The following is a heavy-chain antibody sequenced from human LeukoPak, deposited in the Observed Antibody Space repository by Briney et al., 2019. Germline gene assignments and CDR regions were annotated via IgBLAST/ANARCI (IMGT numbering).Heavy chain of an antibody. V-gene: IGHV1-18*01. CDR2: ISDYNGNT. J-gene: IGHJ4*02. CDR3: ARDWETYYYDSSGYYPPPFDY. Sequence: ASVKVSCKASGYTFTSYGISWVRQAPGQGLEWMGWISDYNGNTNYAQKLQGRVTMTTDTSTSTAYMELRSLRSDDTAVYYCARDWETYYYDSSGYYPPPFDYWGQGTLVTVSS. CDR1: GYTFTSYG. D-gene: IGHD3-22*01.